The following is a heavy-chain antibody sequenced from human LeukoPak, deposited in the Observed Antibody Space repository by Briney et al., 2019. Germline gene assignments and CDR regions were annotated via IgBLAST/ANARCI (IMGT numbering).Heavy chain of an antibody. V-gene: IGHV4-59*01. CDR1: GGSISSYY. J-gene: IGHJ4*02. CDR3: AREITMVRGVFDY. D-gene: IGHD3-10*01. Sequence: SETLSLTRTVSGGSISSYYWSWIRQPPGKGLEWIGYIYYSGSTNYNPSLKSRVTISVDTSKNQFSLKLSSVTAADTAVYYCAREITMVRGVFDYWGQGTLVTVSS. CDR2: IYYSGST.